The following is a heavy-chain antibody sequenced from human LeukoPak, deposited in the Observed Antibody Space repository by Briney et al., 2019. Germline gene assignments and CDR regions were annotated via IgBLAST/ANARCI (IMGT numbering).Heavy chain of an antibody. V-gene: IGHV1-69*13. J-gene: IGHJ6*03. CDR2: IIPIFGTA. D-gene: IGHD6-6*01. CDR3: ARSAYSSSRPASSNYYYCYYMDV. CDR1: GGTFSSYA. Sequence: SVKVSCKASGGTFSSYAISWVRQAPGQGLEWMGGIIPIFGTANYAQKFQGRVTITADESTSTAYMELSSLRSEDTAVYYCARSAYSSSRPASSNYYYCYYMDVWGKGTTVTVSS.